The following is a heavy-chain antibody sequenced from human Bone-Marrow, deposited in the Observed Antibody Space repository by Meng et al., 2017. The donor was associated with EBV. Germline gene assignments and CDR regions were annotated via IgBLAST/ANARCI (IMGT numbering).Heavy chain of an antibody. V-gene: IGHV1-3*01. CDR3: ARRYYDVTGYYYLDF. CDR2: IDVGNANT. CDR1: GYTFRSYA. D-gene: IGHD3-22*01. Sequence: QGQLVQSGVEVKKPGASVKVSCKASGYTFRSYAIHWVRQAPGQSLEWMGWIDVGNANTKYSQKFQDRVTITRETFASTVYMELSRLTSEDTAVYYCARRYYDVTGYYYLDFWGQGTLVTVSS. J-gene: IGHJ4*02.